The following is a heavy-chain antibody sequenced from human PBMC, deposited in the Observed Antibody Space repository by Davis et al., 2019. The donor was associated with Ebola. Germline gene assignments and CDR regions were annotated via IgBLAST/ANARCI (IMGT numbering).Heavy chain of an antibody. Sequence: PGRSLRLSCAASGFTFSSYAMSWVRQAPGKGLEWVSAISGSSGSTYYADSVKGRFTISRDNSKNTVYLQMNSLRAEDTAVYYCARDRGDSSGFYYFDYWGQGTLVTVSS. D-gene: IGHD3-22*01. CDR2: ISGSSGST. CDR1: GFTFSSYA. CDR3: ARDRGDSSGFYYFDY. J-gene: IGHJ4*02. V-gene: IGHV3-23*01.